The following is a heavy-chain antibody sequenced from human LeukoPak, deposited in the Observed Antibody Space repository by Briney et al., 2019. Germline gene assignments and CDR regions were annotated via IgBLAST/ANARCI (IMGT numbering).Heavy chain of an antibody. CDR2: IDPSDSYT. V-gene: IGHV5-10-1*01. Sequence: GASLKISCKGSGSIFTSYWISWVRQMPGKGLEWMGRIDPSDSYTNYSPSFQGHVTISADKSISTAYLQWSSLKASDTAMYYCARYSSGRAPFDYWGQGTLVTVSS. J-gene: IGHJ4*02. D-gene: IGHD6-19*01. CDR1: GSIFTSYW. CDR3: ARYSSGRAPFDY.